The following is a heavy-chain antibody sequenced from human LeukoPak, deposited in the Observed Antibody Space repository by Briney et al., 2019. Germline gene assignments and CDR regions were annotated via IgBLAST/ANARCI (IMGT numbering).Heavy chain of an antibody. D-gene: IGHD3-22*01. CDR3: ARDLEPHYYDSSEFDY. J-gene: IGHJ4*02. CDR1: GYTFTSYG. Sequence: ASVKVSCKASGYTFTSYGISWVRQAPGQGLEWMGIINPSGGSTSYAQKFQGRVTMTRDTSTSTVYMELSSLRSEDTAVYYCARDLEPHYYDSSEFDYWGQGTLVTVSS. V-gene: IGHV1-46*01. CDR2: INPSGGST.